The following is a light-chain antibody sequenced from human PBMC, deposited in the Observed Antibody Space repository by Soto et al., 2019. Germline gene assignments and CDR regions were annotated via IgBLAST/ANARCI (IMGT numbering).Light chain of an antibody. Sequence: EVVLTQFPVTLSLSPGERATLSCRASQTITGTYLAWYQQKPGQAPRLLIHGASTRATGIPDRFSGGGTGTDFNLNISRVEPEDFAMYYCQQYGRSKRWTFG. CDR1: QTITGTY. CDR3: QQYGRSKRWT. J-gene: IGKJ1*01. CDR2: GAS. V-gene: IGKV3-20*01.